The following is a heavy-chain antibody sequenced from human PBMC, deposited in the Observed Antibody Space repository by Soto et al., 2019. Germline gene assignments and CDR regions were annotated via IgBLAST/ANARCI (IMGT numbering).Heavy chain of an antibody. CDR2: IYWNDDK. Sequence: GSGPTLVNPTQTLTLTCTFSGFSLSTSGVGVGWIRQPPGKALEWLALIYWNDDKRYSPSLKSRLTITKDTSKNQVVLTMTNMDPVDTATYYCASLWGSYRLNWFDPWGQGTLVTVSS. CDR3: ASLWGSYRLNWFDP. J-gene: IGHJ5*02. V-gene: IGHV2-5*01. CDR1: GFSLSTSGVG. D-gene: IGHD3-16*02.